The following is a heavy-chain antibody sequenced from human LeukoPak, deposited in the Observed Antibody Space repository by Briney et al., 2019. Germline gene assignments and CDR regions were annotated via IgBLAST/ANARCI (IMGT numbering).Heavy chain of an antibody. Sequence: ASVKVSCKASGYTFTSYGISWVRQAPGQGLEWMGWISAYNGNTNYAQKLQGRVTKTTDTSTSTAYMELRSLRSEDTAVYYCASPRGWEQLPFDYWGQGTLVTVSS. CDR1: GYTFTSYG. V-gene: IGHV1-18*01. D-gene: IGHD6-13*01. J-gene: IGHJ4*02. CDR2: ISAYNGNT. CDR3: ASPRGWEQLPFDY.